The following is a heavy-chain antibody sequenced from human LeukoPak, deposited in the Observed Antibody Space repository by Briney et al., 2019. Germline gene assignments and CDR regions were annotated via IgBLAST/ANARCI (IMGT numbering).Heavy chain of an antibody. CDR1: GGSISSYY. Sequence: PSETLSPTCTVSGGSISSYYWSWIRQPPGKGLEWIGYIYYSGSTNYNPSLKSRVTISVDTSKNQFSLKLSSVTAADTAVYYCARVGEYYYDSSGYSLDAFDIWGQGTMVTVSS. V-gene: IGHV4-59*01. CDR3: ARVGEYYYDSSGYSLDAFDI. J-gene: IGHJ3*02. D-gene: IGHD3-22*01. CDR2: IYYSGST.